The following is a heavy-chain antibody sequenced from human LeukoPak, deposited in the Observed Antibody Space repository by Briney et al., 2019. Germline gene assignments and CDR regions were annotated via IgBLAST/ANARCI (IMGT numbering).Heavy chain of an antibody. CDR1: GGTFSSYA. D-gene: IGHD2-2*02. V-gene: IGHV1-69*13. Sequence: SVKVSCKASGGTFSSYAISWVRQAPGQGLEWMGGIIPIFGTANYAQKYQGRVTITADESTSTAYMELSSLRSEDTAVYYCARGGSLGYCSSTSCYTFHYWGQGTLVTVSS. CDR3: ARGGSLGYCSSTSCYTFHY. CDR2: IIPIFGTA. J-gene: IGHJ4*02.